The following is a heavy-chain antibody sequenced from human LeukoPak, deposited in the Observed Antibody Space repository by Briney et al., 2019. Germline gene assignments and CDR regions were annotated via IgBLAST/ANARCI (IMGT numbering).Heavy chain of an antibody. CDR3: ARDFGGSSGWYIGGWFDP. Sequence: PGGSLRLSCAASGFTFSSYAMSWVRQAPGKGLEWVSGINWNGGSTGYADSVKGRFTISRDNAKNSLYLQMNSLRAEGTALYHCARDFGGSSGWYIGGWFDPWGQGTLVTVSS. D-gene: IGHD6-19*01. J-gene: IGHJ5*02. CDR1: GFTFSSYA. V-gene: IGHV3-20*01. CDR2: INWNGGST.